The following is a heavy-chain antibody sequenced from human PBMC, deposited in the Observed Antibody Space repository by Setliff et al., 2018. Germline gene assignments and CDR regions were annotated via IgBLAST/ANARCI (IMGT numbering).Heavy chain of an antibody. V-gene: IGHV1-2*07. CDR3: ARQLIGVTDGTFDP. CDR1: GYTFTDYF. CDR2: INPDSGET. J-gene: IGHJ5*02. D-gene: IGHD1-1*01. Sequence: ASVKVSCKASGYTFTDYFLHWLRQAPGQGLEWMGWINPDSGETVYAHKFQGKIIMTRDTSVSTAYVAVMSDDTAVYYCARQLIGVTDGTFDPWGQGTLVTVSS.